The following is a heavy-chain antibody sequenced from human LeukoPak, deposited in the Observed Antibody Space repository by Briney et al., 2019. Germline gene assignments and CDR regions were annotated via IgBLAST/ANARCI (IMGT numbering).Heavy chain of an antibody. V-gene: IGHV4-39*07. D-gene: IGHD2-15*01. J-gene: IGHJ5*02. CDR1: GGSISSFTYY. CDR2: IYYTGST. CDR3: ARWWGFDP. Sequence: SETLSLTCTVSGGSISSFTYYWGWIRQPPGKGLEWIATIYYTGSTYYNPSLKSRVTISVDTSKNQFSLELYSVTAADTAVYYCARWWGFDPWGQGTLVTVSS.